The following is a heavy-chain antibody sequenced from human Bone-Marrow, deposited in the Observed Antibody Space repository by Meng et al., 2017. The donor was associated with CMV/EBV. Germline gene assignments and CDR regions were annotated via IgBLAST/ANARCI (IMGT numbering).Heavy chain of an antibody. CDR1: GFTFTSSA. D-gene: IGHD3-3*01. V-gene: IGHV1-58*01. Sequence: SVKVSCKASGFTFTSSAVQWVRQARGQRLEWIGWIVVGSGNTNYAQKFQERVTITRDMSTSTAYMELSSLRSEDTAVYYCAASTYDFWSGPYYYGMDVWGQGTTVPVSS. J-gene: IGHJ6*02. CDR3: AASTYDFWSGPYYYGMDV. CDR2: IVVGSGNT.